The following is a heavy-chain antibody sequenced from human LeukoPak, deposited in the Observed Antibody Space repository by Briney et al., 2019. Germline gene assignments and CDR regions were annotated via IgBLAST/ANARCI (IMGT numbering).Heavy chain of an antibody. D-gene: IGHD1-1*01. V-gene: IGHV3-48*04. J-gene: IGHJ4*02. CDR1: GFTFSPLG. CDR2: ISSGSSTT. CDR3: ARLEKDFFDY. Sequence: GGSLRLSCAASGFTFSPLGMNWVRQAPGRGLEWVSYISSGSSTTYYADSVKGRFTISRDNAKNSLYLQMNSLRAEDTAVYYCARLEKDFFDYWGQGTLVTVSS.